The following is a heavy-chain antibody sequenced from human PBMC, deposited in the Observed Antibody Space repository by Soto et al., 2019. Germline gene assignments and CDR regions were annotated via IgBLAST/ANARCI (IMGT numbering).Heavy chain of an antibody. V-gene: IGHV3-23*01. CDR2: ISGGGDNT. J-gene: IGHJ5*02. Sequence: PGGSLRLSCAASRFTFSSYAMGWVRQAPGKGLEWVSSISGGGDNTYYADSVKGRFTISRDNSKNTLYLQMNSLRADDTAVYYCPKGAWELGSNWFDPWGQGTRVTVSS. CDR1: RFTFSSYA. CDR3: PKGAWELGSNWFDP. D-gene: IGHD3-10*01.